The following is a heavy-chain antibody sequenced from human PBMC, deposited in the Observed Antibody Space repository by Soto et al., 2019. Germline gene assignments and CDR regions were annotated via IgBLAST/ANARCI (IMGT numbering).Heavy chain of an antibody. D-gene: IGHD3-3*01. V-gene: IGHV4-59*08. J-gene: IGHJ6*03. CDR3: ARRSVLRFLEWSPGYYYMDV. CDR1: GGSISSYY. Sequence: SETLSLTCTVSGGSISSYYWSWIRQPPGKGLQWIGYIYYSGSTNYNPSLKSRVTISVDTSKNQFSLKLSSVTAADTAVYYCARRSVLRFLEWSPGYYYMDVWGKGTTVTVSS. CDR2: IYYSGST.